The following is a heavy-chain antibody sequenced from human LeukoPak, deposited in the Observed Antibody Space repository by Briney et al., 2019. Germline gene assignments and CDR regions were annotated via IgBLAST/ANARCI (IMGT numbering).Heavy chain of an antibody. D-gene: IGHD3-22*01. CDR3: ARAVDYYDSSGYWAYYFDY. V-gene: IGHV4-61*01. CDR2: IYYSGST. Sequence: SETLSLTCTVSGGSVSSGSYYWSWIRQPPGKGLEWIVYIYYSGSTNYNPSLKSRVTISVDTSKNQFSLKLSSVTAADTAVYYCARAVDYYDSSGYWAYYFDYWGQGTLVTVSS. CDR1: GGSVSSGSYY. J-gene: IGHJ4*02.